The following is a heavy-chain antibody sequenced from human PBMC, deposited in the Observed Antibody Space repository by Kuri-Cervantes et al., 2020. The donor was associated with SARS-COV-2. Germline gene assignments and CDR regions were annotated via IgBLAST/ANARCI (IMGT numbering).Heavy chain of an antibody. CDR3: ARGRFNWNDGSYYFDY. Sequence: ASVKVSCKASGYTFTSYGISWVRQAPGQGLEWMGWISAYNGNTNYAQKLQGRVTMTTDTSKSTAYMELRSLRSDDTAVYYCARGRFNWNDGSYYFDYWGQGTLVTVSS. J-gene: IGHJ4*02. V-gene: IGHV1-18*01. CDR2: ISAYNGNT. D-gene: IGHD1-1*01. CDR1: GYTFTSYG.